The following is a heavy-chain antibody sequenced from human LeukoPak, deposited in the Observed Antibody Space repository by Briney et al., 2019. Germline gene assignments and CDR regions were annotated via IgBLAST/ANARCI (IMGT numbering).Heavy chain of an antibody. D-gene: IGHD2-15*01. CDR1: SYSITSGHF. V-gene: IGHV4-38-2*02. J-gene: IGHJ4*02. CDR2: IYRSGNT. Sequence: PSETLSLTCAVSSYSITSGHFWGWIRPPPGKGLEWIASIYRSGNTYYNPSLKSRVTISVDTSKNQFSLKLSSVTAADTALYYCAREYGSSSFDYWGQGTLVTVSS. CDR3: AREYGSSSFDY.